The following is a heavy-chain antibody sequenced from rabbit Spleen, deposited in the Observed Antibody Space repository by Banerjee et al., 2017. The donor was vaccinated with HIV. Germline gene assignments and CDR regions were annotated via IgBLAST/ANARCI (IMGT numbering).Heavy chain of an antibody. CDR2: IDPVFGST. Sequence: QELLVESGGGLVQPGGLLTLSCKASGFDFSSYGVSWVRQAPGKGLEWIGYIDPVFGSTVNATGVNGSFTLSSHNAQNTLYLQLNSLTAADTAPYFCVRQAGYAGYADGNLWGQGTLLTVS. V-gene: IGHV1S47*01. D-gene: IGHD6-1*01. CDR1: GFDFSSYG. CDR3: VRQAGYAGYADGNL. J-gene: IGHJ4*01.